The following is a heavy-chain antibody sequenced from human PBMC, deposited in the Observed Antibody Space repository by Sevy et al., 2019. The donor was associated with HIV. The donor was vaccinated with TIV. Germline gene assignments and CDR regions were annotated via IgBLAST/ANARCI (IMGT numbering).Heavy chain of an antibody. D-gene: IGHD4-17*01. V-gene: IGHV3-30*18. CDR3: AKELGNYGGNSGRADY. CDR1: GFTFSSYG. J-gene: IGHJ4*02. CDR2: ISYDGSNK. Sequence: GGSLRLSCAASGFTFSSYGMHWVRQAPGKGLEWVAVISYDGSNKYYADSVKGRFTISRDNSKNTPYLQMNSLRAEDTAVYYCAKELGNYGGNSGRADYWGQGTLVTVSS.